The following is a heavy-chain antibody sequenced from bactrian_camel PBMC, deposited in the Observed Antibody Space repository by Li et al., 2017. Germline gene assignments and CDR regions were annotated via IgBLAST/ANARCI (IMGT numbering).Heavy chain of an antibody. Sequence: HVQLVESGGGSVKAGTSLRLSCKLSGDTISRYCVGWLREAPEKGREGIAAVYSRGGVTHVADSVKDRFTISTDTAKNTVFLQMNSLKPLDTATYICAAARCEGSIDFDYDYWGQGTQVTVS. D-gene: IGHD3*01. J-gene: IGHJ4*01. CDR1: GDTISRYC. V-gene: IGHV3S1*01. CDR2: VYSRGGVT. CDR3: AAARCEGSIDFDYDY.